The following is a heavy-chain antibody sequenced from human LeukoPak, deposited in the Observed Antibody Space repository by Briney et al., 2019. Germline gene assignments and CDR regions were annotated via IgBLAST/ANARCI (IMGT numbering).Heavy chain of an antibody. CDR1: GDSVSSNSAA. J-gene: IGHJ4*02. D-gene: IGHD3-10*01. V-gene: IGHV6-1*01. Sequence: SQTLSLTCAISGDSVSSNSAAWNWIRQSPSRGLEWLGKTYYRSKWYNDYAVSVKSRVTINPDTSKNQFSLQLNSVTPEDTAVYYCARIGYYGSESYYLFDYWGQGTLVTVSS. CDR3: ARIGYYGSESYYLFDY. CDR2: TYYRSKWYN.